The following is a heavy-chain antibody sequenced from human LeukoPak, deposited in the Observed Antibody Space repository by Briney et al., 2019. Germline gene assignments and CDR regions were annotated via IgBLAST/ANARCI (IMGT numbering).Heavy chain of an antibody. J-gene: IGHJ6*02. CDR1: GGSISSSNW. V-gene: IGHV4-4*02. D-gene: IGHD4/OR15-4a*01. Sequence: SETLSLTCAVSGGSISSSNWWSWVRQPPGKGLEWIGSIYYSGSTNYNPSLKSRVTISVDTSKNQFSLKLSSVTAADTAVYYCARGYPVLYGMDVWGQGTTVTVSS. CDR2: IYYSGST. CDR3: ARGYPVLYGMDV.